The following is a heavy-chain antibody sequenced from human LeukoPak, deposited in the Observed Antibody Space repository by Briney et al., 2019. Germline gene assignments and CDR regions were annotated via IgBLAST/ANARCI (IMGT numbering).Heavy chain of an antibody. CDR3: ARVGNDYVWGSYRSVFNFDY. CDR2: IKQDGSEK. D-gene: IGHD3-16*02. CDR1: GFTFSSYW. Sequence: GGSLRLSCAASGFTFSSYWMSWVRQAPGKGLEWVANIKQDGSEKYYVDSVKGRFTISRDNAKNSLYLQMNSLRAEDTAVYYCARVGNDYVWGSYRSVFNFDYWGQGTLVTVSS. J-gene: IGHJ4*02. V-gene: IGHV3-7*01.